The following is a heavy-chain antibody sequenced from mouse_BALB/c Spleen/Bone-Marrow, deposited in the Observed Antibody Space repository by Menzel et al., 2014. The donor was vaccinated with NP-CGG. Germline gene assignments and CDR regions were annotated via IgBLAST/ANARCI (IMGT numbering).Heavy chain of an antibody. D-gene: IGHD2-2*01. J-gene: IGHJ2*01. CDR3: AREGYGYQYFDY. Sequence: VQVVESGAELVMPGASVKMSCKASGYTFTDYWMHWVKQRPGQGLEWIGAIDTSDSYTSYNQKFKGKATLTVDESSSTAYMQLSSLTSEDSAVYYCAREGYGYQYFDYWGQGTTLTASS. CDR1: GYTFTDYW. V-gene: IGHV1-69*01. CDR2: IDTSDSYT.